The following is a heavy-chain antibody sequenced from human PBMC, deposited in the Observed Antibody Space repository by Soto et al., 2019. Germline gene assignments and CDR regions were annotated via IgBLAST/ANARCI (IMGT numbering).Heavy chain of an antibody. J-gene: IGHJ6*02. D-gene: IGHD5-12*01. CDR1: GYTFTSSD. CDR3: ARAGYTDYYYYGMDV. CDR2: MNPNSGNR. Sequence: ASVKVSCKASGYTFTSSDINWVRQASGQGLEWMGRMNPNSGNRVYPERFQGRVTMSMNTSKSTAYMELSSLRSDDTAVYYCARAGYTDYYYYGMDVWGQGTTVTV. V-gene: IGHV1-8*01.